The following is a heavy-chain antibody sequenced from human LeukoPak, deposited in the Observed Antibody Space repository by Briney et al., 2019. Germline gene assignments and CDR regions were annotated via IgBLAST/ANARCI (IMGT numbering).Heavy chain of an antibody. CDR3: AKWDENFYYIVV. CDR1: RFIFKRYA. J-gene: IGHJ6*03. D-gene: IGHD1-26*01. CDR2: ISGSGGGT. V-gene: IGHV3-23*01. Sequence: LGGTPRLSCTASRFIFKRYAMSWVPHARGKGLEWVSSISGSGGGTFYASSVRGRFTISRDNSKDTVCLQMNGLRAEDTAIYYCAKWDENFYYIVVWGQGTTVTVSS.